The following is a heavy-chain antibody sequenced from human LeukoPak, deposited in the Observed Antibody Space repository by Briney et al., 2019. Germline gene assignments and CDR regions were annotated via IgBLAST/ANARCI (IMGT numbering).Heavy chain of an antibody. CDR3: ARPNPKYGDEFDY. Sequence: ASVKVSCKASGYTFTSYAMHWVRQAPGQRLEWMGWINAGNGNTKYSQKFQGRVTMTRDTSTSTVYMELSSLRSEDTAVYYCARPNPKYGDEFDYWGQGTLVTVSS. J-gene: IGHJ4*02. CDR2: INAGNGNT. V-gene: IGHV1-3*01. D-gene: IGHD4-17*01. CDR1: GYTFTSYA.